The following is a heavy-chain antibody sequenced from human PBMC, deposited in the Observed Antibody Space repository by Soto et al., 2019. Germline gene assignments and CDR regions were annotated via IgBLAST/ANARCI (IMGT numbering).Heavy chain of an antibody. J-gene: IGHJ6*02. CDR2: INPNSGGT. Sequence: ASVKVSCKASGYTFTGYYMHWVRQAPGQGLEWMGWINPNSGGTNYAQKFQGWVTMTRDTSISTAYMELSRLRSDDTAVYYCARSGRQWLVWDRMDVWGQGTTVTVSS. V-gene: IGHV1-2*04. D-gene: IGHD6-19*01. CDR3: ARSGRQWLVWDRMDV. CDR1: GYTFTGYY.